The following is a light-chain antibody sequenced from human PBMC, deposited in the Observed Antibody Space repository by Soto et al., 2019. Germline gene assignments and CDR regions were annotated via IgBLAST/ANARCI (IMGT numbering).Light chain of an antibody. Sequence: QSVLTQSPSASASLGASVKLTCTLSSGHSSYSIAWHQQQSEKGPRYLMRVNGDGRHSKGDGIPDRFSGSSSGAERYLTISRLQSEDEADYYCQTWGTGIRVFGGGTKLTVL. CDR3: QTWGTGIRV. V-gene: IGLV4-69*01. J-gene: IGLJ3*02. CDR1: SGHSSYS. CDR2: VNGDGRH.